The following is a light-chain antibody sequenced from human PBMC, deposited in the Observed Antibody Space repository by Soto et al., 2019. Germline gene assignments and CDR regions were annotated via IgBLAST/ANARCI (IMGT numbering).Light chain of an antibody. CDR1: GSNIGSNS. Sequence: QSVLTQPPSVSAAPGQTVTIPCSGSGSNIGSNSVSWYQHVPGTAPKLLLYDNNKRPSGIPDRFFGSKSGTSATLGITGLQTADEADYYCGTWESYLSVAVFGGGTKLTVL. V-gene: IGLV1-51*01. J-gene: IGLJ2*01. CDR3: GTWESYLSVAV. CDR2: DNN.